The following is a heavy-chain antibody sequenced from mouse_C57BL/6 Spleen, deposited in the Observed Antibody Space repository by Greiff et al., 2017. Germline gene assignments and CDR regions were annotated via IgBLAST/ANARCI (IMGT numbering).Heavy chain of an antibody. V-gene: IGHV1-26*01. D-gene: IGHD2-4*01. J-gene: IGHJ2*01. CDR3: AIYYDYGGDY. Sequence: VQLQQSGPELVKPGASVKISCKASGYTFTDYYMNWVKQSHGKSLEWIGDINHNNGGTSYNQKFKGKATLTVDKSSSTAYMELRSLTSEDSAVYYCAIYYDYGGDYWGQGTTLTVSS. CDR1: GYTFTDYY. CDR2: INHNNGGT.